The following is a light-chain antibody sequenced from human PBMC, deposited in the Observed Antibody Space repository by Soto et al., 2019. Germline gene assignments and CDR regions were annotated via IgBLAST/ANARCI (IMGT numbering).Light chain of an antibody. CDR3: QQTYSTPWT. J-gene: IGKJ1*01. V-gene: IGKV1-39*01. Sequence: DIQMTQSPSSLSASVGDRVTITCRASQSISSYLNWYQQKPGKGPNLLIYTASSLQSAVPSRFSSSGSGTDFTLTISSLQPEDFATYYCQQTYSTPWTFGQGTKLDIK. CDR1: QSISSY. CDR2: TAS.